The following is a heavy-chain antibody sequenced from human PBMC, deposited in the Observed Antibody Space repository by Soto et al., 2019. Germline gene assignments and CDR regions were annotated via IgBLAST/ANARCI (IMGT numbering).Heavy chain of an antibody. CDR3: ARETYGDYGHLDY. D-gene: IGHD4-17*01. CDR2: LYYSGST. Sequence: QVQLQESGPGLVKPSETLSLTCTVSGGSISGYYWGWMRQPPGKGLEWIGLLYYSGSTTYNPSLKSRVTISVDTSKNQVSLKLSSVTAVDTAVYYCARETYGDYGHLDYWGQGILVTVSS. CDR1: GGSISGYY. V-gene: IGHV4-59*01. J-gene: IGHJ4*02.